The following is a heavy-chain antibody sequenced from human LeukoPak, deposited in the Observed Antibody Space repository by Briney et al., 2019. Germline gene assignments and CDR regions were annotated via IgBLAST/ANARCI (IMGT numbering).Heavy chain of an antibody. CDR2: ISGSGGST. J-gene: IGHJ4*02. CDR3: AKVGLGYCSSTSCYTDDY. D-gene: IGHD2-2*02. CDR1: GFTFSSYA. Sequence: GGSLRLSCAASGFTFSSYAMSWVRQAPGKGLQWLSAISGSGGSTYYADSVKGRFTISRDNSKNTLYLQMSSLRAEDAAVYYCAKVGLGYCSSTSCYTDDYWGQGTLVTVSS. V-gene: IGHV3-23*01.